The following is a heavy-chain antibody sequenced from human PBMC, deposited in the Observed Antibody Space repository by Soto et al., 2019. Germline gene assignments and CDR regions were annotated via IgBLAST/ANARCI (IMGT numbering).Heavy chain of an antibody. D-gene: IGHD2-2*01. V-gene: IGHV5-10-1*01. CDR3: AIFHNSTAPDYGLDV. CDR2: IDPSDSYT. Sequence: ESLKISCKGSGYSFTSYWISWVRQMPGKGLEWMGRIDPSDSYTNYSPSFQGHVTISADKSISTAYLQWSSLKASDTAMYYCAIFHNSTAPDYGLDVWGQGTTVTASS. J-gene: IGHJ6*02. CDR1: GYSFTSYW.